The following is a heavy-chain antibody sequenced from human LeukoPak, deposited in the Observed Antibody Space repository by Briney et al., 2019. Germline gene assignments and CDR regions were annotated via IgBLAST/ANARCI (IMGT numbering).Heavy chain of an antibody. CDR3: ARTYCGGDCYSGYFDY. J-gene: IGHJ4*02. Sequence: GEPLKISCKGSGYSFTSYWIGWVRQMPGKGLEWMGIIYPGDSDTRYSPSFQGQVTISADKSISTAYLQWSSLKASDTAMYYCARTYCGGDCYSGYFDYWGQGTLVTVSS. D-gene: IGHD2-21*02. V-gene: IGHV5-51*01. CDR2: IYPGDSDT. CDR1: GYSFTSYW.